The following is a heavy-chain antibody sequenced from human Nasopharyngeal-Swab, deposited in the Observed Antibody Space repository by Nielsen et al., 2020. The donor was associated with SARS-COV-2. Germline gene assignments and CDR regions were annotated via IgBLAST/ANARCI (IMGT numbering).Heavy chain of an antibody. CDR1: GGSVSSGSYY. CDR3: ARAVRGVIITSGYYNGMDV. D-gene: IGHD3-10*01. V-gene: IGHV4-61*01. Sequence: SETLSLTCTVSGGSVSSGSYYWSWIRQPPGKGLEWIGYIYYSGSTNYNPSLKSRVTISVDTSQNQFSLKLSSVTAADTAVYYCARAVRGVIITSGYYNGMDVWGQGTTVTVSS. CDR2: IYYSGST. J-gene: IGHJ6*02.